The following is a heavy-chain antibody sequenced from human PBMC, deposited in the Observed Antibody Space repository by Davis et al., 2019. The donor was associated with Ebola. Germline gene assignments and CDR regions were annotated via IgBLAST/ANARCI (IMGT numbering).Heavy chain of an antibody. CDR1: GFTFSSYW. D-gene: IGHD2-21*02. CDR2: ISGSGGST. V-gene: IGHV3-23*01. Sequence: GESLKISCAASGFTFSSYWMSWVRQAPGKGLEWVSAISGSGGSTYYADSVKGRFTISRDNSKNTLYLQMNSLRAEDTAVYYCAKDRGIVVVTAMDYWGQGTLVTVSS. CDR3: AKDRGIVVVTAMDY. J-gene: IGHJ4*02.